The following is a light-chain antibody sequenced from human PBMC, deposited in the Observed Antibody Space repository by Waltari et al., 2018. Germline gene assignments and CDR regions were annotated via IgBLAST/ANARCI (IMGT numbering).Light chain of an antibody. CDR2: DSS. CDR1: QSVSGY. CDR3: QQRSNWPIT. Sequence: DIVLTQSPATLSLSPGQRASLSCRASQSVSGYLAWYQQKPGQAPRLLIYDSSTRATGIPARFSGSGSGTDFTLTISSLEPEDFAVYYCQQRSNWPITFGQGTRLEIK. V-gene: IGKV3-11*01. J-gene: IGKJ5*01.